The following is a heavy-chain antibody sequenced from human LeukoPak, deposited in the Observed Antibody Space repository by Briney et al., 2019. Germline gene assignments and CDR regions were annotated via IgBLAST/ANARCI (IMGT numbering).Heavy chain of an antibody. D-gene: IGHD2-2*02. J-gene: IGHJ6*02. CDR1: GFTFSSYA. CDR2: ISYDGSNK. CDR3: ARDLIVVVPAAIATGRGYYYYGMDV. Sequence: GGSLRLSCAASGFTFSSYAMSWVRQAPGKGLEWVAVISYDGSNKYYADSVKGRFTISRDNSKNTLYLQMNSLRAEDTAVYYCARDLIVVVPAAIATGRGYYYYGMDVWGQGTTVTVSS. V-gene: IGHV3-30-3*01.